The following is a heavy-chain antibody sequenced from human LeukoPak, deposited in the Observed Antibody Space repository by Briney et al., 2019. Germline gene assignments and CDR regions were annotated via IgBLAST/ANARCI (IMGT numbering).Heavy chain of an antibody. CDR2: IKQDGSEK. Sequence: GGSLRLSCAASGFTFSSYWMSWVRQAPGKGLEWVANIKQDGSEKYYVDSVKGRFTISRDNSKNSLYLQMNSLRAEDTAVYYCTRGAHSSGWYLNFDYWGQGTLVTVSS. V-gene: IGHV3-7*03. CDR3: TRGAHSSGWYLNFDY. D-gene: IGHD6-19*01. J-gene: IGHJ4*02. CDR1: GFTFSSYW.